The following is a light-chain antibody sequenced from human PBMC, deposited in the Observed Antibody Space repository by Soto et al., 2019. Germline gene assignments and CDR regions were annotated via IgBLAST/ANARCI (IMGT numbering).Light chain of an antibody. J-gene: IGKJ1*01. CDR1: QGISSY. Sequence: VIWMTQSPSLLSASTGDRVTIIFRMSQGISSYLAWYQQKPGKAPELLIYAASTLQSGVPSRFSGSESGTEFTLTISSLQPDDIATYYCQQYTENSGTFGQGTKVDIK. CDR3: QQYTENSGT. V-gene: IGKV1D-8*03. CDR2: AAS.